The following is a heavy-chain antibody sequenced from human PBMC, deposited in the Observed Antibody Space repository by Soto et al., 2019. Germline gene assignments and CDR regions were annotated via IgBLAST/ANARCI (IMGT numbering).Heavy chain of an antibody. V-gene: IGHV1-8*01. CDR2: MNPNSGNT. D-gene: IGHD4-4*01. CDR1: GYTFTSYD. CDR3: ARGRSRDYSNYYYYGMDV. J-gene: IGHJ6*02. Sequence: ASVKVSCKASGYTFTSYDINWVRQATGQGLEWMGWMNPNSGNTGYAQKFQGRVTMTRNTSISTAYMELSSLRSEDTAVYYCARGRSRDYSNYYYYGMDVWGQGTTVTGS.